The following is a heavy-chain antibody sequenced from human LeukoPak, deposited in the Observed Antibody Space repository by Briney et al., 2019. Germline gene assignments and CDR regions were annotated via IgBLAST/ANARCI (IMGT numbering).Heavy chain of an antibody. J-gene: IGHJ4*02. CDR3: AKDQRDSSGYTQNFDY. D-gene: IGHD3-22*01. V-gene: IGHV3-30*18. Sequence: PGGSLRLSCAASGFTFSSYGMHWVRQAPGKGLEWVAVISYDGSNKYYADSVKGRFTISRDNSKNTLYLQMNSLRAEDTAVYYCAKDQRDSSGYTQNFDYWGQGTLVTVSS. CDR2: ISYDGSNK. CDR1: GFTFSSYG.